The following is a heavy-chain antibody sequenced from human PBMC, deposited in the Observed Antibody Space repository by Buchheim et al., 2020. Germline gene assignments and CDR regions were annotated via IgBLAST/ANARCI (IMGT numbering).Heavy chain of an antibody. Sequence: QVQLVESGGGVVQPGRSLRLSCAASGFTFSGYGMHWVRQAPGKGLEWVAVIWYDGSNKYYADSVKGRFTISRDNSKNTLYLQMNSLRAEDTAVYYCARDTATAPWYFDLWGRGTL. CDR3: ARDTATAPWYFDL. D-gene: IGHD4-17*01. CDR1: GFTFSGYG. CDR2: IWYDGSNK. V-gene: IGHV3-33*01. J-gene: IGHJ2*01.